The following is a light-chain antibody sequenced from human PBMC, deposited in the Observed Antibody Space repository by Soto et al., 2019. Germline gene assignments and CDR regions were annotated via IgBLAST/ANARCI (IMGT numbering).Light chain of an antibody. Sequence: IQMTQSPSSVSASVGDRVTITCRASQGISTYLNCYQQKPGKAPKLLIYKASTLKSGVPSRLSGSGSGTEFTLTISSLQPDDFATYYCQHYNSYSEAFGQGTKV. CDR2: KAS. J-gene: IGKJ1*01. CDR3: QHYNSYSEA. CDR1: QGISTY. V-gene: IGKV1-5*03.